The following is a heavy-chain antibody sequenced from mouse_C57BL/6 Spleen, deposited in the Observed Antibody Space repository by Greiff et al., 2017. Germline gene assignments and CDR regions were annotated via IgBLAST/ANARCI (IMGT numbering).Heavy chain of an antibody. CDR3: TRWGAGYDY. CDR1: GYTFTDYE. CDR2: IDPETGGT. J-gene: IGHJ2*01. V-gene: IGHV1-15*01. D-gene: IGHD3-2*02. Sequence: VQLKESGAELVRPGASVTLSCKASGYTFTDYEMHWVKQTPVHGLEWIGAIDPETGGTAYNQKFKGKAILTADKSSSTAYMELRSLTSEDSAVYYCTRWGAGYDYWGQGTTLTGSS.